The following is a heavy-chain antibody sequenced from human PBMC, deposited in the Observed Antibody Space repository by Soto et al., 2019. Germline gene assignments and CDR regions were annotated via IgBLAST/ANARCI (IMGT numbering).Heavy chain of an antibody. Sequence: QVQLVESGGGLVKPGGSLRLSCAASGFTFSDYYMSWIRQAPGKGLEWVAYISSSSSYTNYADSVKGRFTISRDNAKNSLYLKMSSLRAEDTDVNYCARDAGLWSGKGNWFDPWGQGTLVTVSS. CDR3: ARDAGLWSGKGNWFDP. V-gene: IGHV3-11*06. J-gene: IGHJ5*02. CDR1: GFTFSDYY. D-gene: IGHD3-3*01. CDR2: ISSSSSYT.